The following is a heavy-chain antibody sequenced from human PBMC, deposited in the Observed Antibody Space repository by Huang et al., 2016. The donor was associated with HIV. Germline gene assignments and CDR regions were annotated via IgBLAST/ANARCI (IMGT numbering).Heavy chain of an antibody. CDR2: IFPGTSNT. CDR3: AIHDSNDFTFDD. D-gene: IGHD5-18*01. V-gene: IGHV5-51*03. CDR1: GFSFTSYW. Sequence: EVQLVQSGVEVKKPGESLKISCKGSGFSFTSYWIGWVRQVPGKGLEWIGSIFPGTSNTCSSPAFQGQVTISADKDTRTAYLQWSRLKASDSAIYYCAIHDSNDFTFDDWGQGTLVAVSS. J-gene: IGHJ4*02.